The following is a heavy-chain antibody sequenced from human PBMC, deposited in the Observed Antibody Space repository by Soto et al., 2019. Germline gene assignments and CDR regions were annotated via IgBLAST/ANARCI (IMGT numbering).Heavy chain of an antibody. V-gene: IGHV1-69*02. CDR1: GGTFSSYT. CDR2: IIPILGIA. D-gene: IGHD2-2*01. CDR3: ARAGEGYCSSTSCYDYYYYYMDV. J-gene: IGHJ6*03. Sequence: GASVKVSCRASGGTFSSYTISWVGQAPGQGLESMGRIIPILGIANYAQKFQGRVTITADKSTSTAYMELSSLRSEDTAVYYCARAGEGYCSSTSCYDYYYYYMDVWGKGTTVTVSS.